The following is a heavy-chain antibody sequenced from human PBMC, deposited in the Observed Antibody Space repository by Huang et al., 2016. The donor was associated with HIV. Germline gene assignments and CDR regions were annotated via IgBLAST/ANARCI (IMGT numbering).Heavy chain of an antibody. J-gene: IGHJ5*01. Sequence: QVELVQSGAEVKRPGASVRVSCKAAGYIFTKYGINWVRQAPGQGLGGMGWDGAYNGNTNYAEKFQGRGTLTRETYATTAYVELRDVTSADTAVYYCARDHWYPLQNWFDLWGQGTLVTVSS. CDR3: ARDHWYPLQNWFDL. CDR2: DGAYNGNT. CDR1: GYIFTKYG. D-gene: IGHD1-1*01. V-gene: IGHV1-18*01.